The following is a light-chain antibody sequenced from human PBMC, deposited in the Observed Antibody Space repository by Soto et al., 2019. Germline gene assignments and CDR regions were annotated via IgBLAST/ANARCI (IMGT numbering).Light chain of an antibody. CDR1: QSISSW. V-gene: IGKV1-5*03. CDR3: QQYNSYSRT. CDR2: KAS. Sequence: EVRQDASSVAADVRDRVTMNYQASQSISSWLAWYQQKPGKAPKLLIYKASSLESGVPSRFSGSGSGTEFTLTISSLQPDDFATYYCQQYNSYSRTFGQRAKVDVK. J-gene: IGKJ1*01.